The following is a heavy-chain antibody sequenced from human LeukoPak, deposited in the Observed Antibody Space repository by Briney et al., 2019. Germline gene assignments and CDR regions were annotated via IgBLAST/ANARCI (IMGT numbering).Heavy chain of an antibody. Sequence: GGSPRLSCAASGFTFSSYAMSWVRQAPGKGLEWVSAISGSGGSTYYADSVKGRFTISRDNSKNTLYLQMNSLRAEDTAVYYCARGAYCSSTSCSKDAFDIWGQGTMVTVSS. J-gene: IGHJ3*02. D-gene: IGHD2-2*01. CDR1: GFTFSSYA. CDR3: ARGAYCSSTSCSKDAFDI. V-gene: IGHV3-23*01. CDR2: ISGSGGST.